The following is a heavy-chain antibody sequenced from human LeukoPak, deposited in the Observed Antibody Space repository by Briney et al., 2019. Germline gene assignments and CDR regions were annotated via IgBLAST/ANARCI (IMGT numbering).Heavy chain of an antibody. CDR3: ARVVGPPGGYYYHYMDV. CDR1: GGSFSGYY. J-gene: IGHJ6*03. D-gene: IGHD1-26*01. V-gene: IGHV4-34*01. Sequence: PSETLSLTCAVYGGSFSGYYWSWIRQPPGKGLERIGSIYYSGSTYYNPSLKSRVTISVDTSKNQFSLKLSSVTAADTAVYYCARVVGPPGGYYYHYMDVWGKGTTVTVSS. CDR2: IYYSGST.